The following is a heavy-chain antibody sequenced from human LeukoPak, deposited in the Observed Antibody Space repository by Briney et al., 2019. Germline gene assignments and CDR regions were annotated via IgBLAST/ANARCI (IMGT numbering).Heavy chain of an antibody. CDR2: IYYSGST. D-gene: IGHD3-22*01. Sequence: SETLSLTCTVSGGSISGSSYYWGWIRQPPGKGLEWIGSIYYSGSTHYNPSLKSRATISVDTSKNQFSLKLSSVTAADTAVYYCARVTRDSSGYPYYFDYWGQGTLVTVSS. CDR3: ARVTRDSSGYPYYFDY. CDR1: GGSISGSSYY. V-gene: IGHV4-39*01. J-gene: IGHJ4*02.